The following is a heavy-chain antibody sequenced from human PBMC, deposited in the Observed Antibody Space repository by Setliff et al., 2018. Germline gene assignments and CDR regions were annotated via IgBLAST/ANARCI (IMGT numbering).Heavy chain of an antibody. J-gene: IGHJ1*01. V-gene: IGHV4-39*07. CDR3: ARVDFTMIQGVLGL. CDR2: MYYSGST. CDR1: GGSISSGSYY. Sequence: SETLSLTCSVSGGSISSGSYYWGWIRQSPGKGLEWIGGMYYSGSTYYNPSLKGRVTLSVDTTKNQFSLKLTSMTAADTAVYYCARVDFTMIQGVLGLWGQGTLVTVSS. D-gene: IGHD3-10*01.